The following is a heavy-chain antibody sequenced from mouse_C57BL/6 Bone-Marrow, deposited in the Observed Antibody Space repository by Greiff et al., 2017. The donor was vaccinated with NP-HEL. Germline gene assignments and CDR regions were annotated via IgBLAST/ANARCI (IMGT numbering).Heavy chain of an antibody. J-gene: IGHJ4*01. CDR1: GFSFNTYA. CDR2: IRSKSNNYAT. V-gene: IGHV10-1*01. CDR3: VRHGGDYGGFYAMDY. D-gene: IGHD2-4*01. Sequence: EVMLVESGGGLVQPKGSLKLSCAASGFSFNTYAMNWVRQAPGKGLEWVARIRSKSNNYATYYADSVKDRFTISRDDSESMLYLQMNNLKTEDTAMYYCVRHGGDYGGFYAMDYWGQGTSVTVSS.